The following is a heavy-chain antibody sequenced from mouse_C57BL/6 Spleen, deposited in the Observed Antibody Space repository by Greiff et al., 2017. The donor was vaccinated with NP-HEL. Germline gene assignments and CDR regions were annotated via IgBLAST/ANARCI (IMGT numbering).Heavy chain of an antibody. CDR2: IRNKANNHAT. CDR3: TSITTVVANLYWYFDV. Sequence: DVKLQESGGGLVQPGGSMKLSCAASGFTFSDAWMDWVRQSPEKGLEWVAEIRNKANNHATYYAESVKGRFTISRDDSKSSVYLQMNSLRAEDTGIYYCTSITTVVANLYWYFDVWGTGTTVTVSS. D-gene: IGHD1-1*01. CDR1: GFTFSDAW. V-gene: IGHV6-6*01. J-gene: IGHJ1*03.